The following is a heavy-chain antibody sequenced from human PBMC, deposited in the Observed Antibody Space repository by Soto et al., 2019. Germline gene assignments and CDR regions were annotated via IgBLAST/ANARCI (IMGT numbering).Heavy chain of an antibody. J-gene: IGHJ5*02. CDR2: IYYSGST. D-gene: IGHD3-10*01. V-gene: IGHV4-59*01. CDR1: GGSISSYY. CDR3: ARVVLWFGELFRGWFDP. Sequence: SETLSLTCTVSGGSISSYYWSWIRQPPGKGLEWIGYIYYSGSTNYNPSLKSRVTISVDTSKNQFSLKLSSVTAADTAVYYCARVVLWFGELFRGWFDPWGQGTLVTVSS.